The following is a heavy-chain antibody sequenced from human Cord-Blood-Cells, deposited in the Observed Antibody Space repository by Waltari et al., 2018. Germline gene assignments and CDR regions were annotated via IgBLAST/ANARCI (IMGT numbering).Heavy chain of an antibody. D-gene: IGHD5-12*01. J-gene: IGHJ6*02. CDR1: GYTFTSYG. Sequence: QVQLVQSGAEVKKPGASVKVSCKASGYTFTSYGISWVRQAPGQGLEWMGWIRPYNGNTNYAQKLQGRVTMTTDTSTSTAYMELRSLRSDDTAVYYCASGSGYDSYYYYGMDVWGQGTTVTVSS. CDR3: ASGSGYDSYYYYGMDV. V-gene: IGHV1-18*01. CDR2: IRPYNGNT.